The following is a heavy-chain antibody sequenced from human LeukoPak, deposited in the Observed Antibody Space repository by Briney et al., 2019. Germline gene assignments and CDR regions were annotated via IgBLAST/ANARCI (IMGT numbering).Heavy chain of an antibody. CDR1: GFTFSSYG. CDR3: AKDLSEAPDY. Sequence: PGGSLRLSCAASGFTFSSYGMHCVRQAPGKRLGWVAVISYDGNNKYYADSVKGRFTISRDNSKNTLYLQMNSMRAEDTAVYYCAKDLSEAPDYWGQGTLVTVSS. V-gene: IGHV3-30*18. J-gene: IGHJ4*02. CDR2: ISYDGNNK.